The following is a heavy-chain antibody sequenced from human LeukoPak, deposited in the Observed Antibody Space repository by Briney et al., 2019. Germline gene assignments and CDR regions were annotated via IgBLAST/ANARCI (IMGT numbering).Heavy chain of an antibody. V-gene: IGHV1-2*02. J-gene: IGHJ5*02. CDR3: ARDVGETKIYNWFDP. Sequence: AASVKVSCKASGYTFTGYYMHWVRQAPGQGLEWVGWINPNSGGTNYAQKFQGRVTMTRDTSISTAYMQLSRLRSDDTAVYYCARDVGETKIYNWFDPWGQGTLVTVSS. D-gene: IGHD3-10*01. CDR1: GYTFTGYY. CDR2: INPNSGGT.